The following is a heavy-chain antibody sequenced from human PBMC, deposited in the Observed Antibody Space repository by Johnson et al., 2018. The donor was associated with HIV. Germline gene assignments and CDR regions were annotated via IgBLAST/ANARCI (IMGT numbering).Heavy chain of an antibody. V-gene: IGHV3-30*03. J-gene: IGHJ3*02. CDR1: GFTFSSYG. D-gene: IGHD4-11*01. CDR3: ARPLGGDYSSAFDI. Sequence: VQLVESGGGVVQPGRSLRLSCAASGFTFSSYGMHWVRQAPGKGLEWVAVISYDGSNKYYADSVKGRFTISRDNSKNTLYLQMNSLRAEDTAVYYCARPLGGDYSSAFDIWGQGTMVTVSS. CDR2: ISYDGSNK.